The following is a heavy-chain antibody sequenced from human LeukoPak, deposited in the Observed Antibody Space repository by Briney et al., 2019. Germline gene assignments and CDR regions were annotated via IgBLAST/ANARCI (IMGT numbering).Heavy chain of an antibody. J-gene: IGHJ4*02. D-gene: IGHD2-2*01. CDR3: AKDGGEVPAAIPYYFDY. V-gene: IGHV3-23*01. CDR2: ISGSGGST. CDR1: GFTFSSYA. Sequence: GGSLRLSCAASGFTFSSYATSWVRQAPGKGLEWVSAISGSGGSTYYADSVKGRFTISRDNSKNTLYLQMNSLRAEDTAVYYCAKDGGEVPAAIPYYFDYWGQGTLVTVSS.